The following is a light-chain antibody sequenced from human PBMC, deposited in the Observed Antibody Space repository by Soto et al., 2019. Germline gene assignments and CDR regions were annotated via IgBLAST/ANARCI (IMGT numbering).Light chain of an antibody. CDR3: AAWDDSLNAVV. Sequence: QSVLTQPPSASGTPGQRVTISCSGSSSNIGSNTVNWYQQLPGTAPKLLIYSNNQRPSGVPDRFSGSKSGTSASLAISGLQSEDDADYYCAAWDDSLNAVVFGGGTKLTVL. CDR2: SNN. V-gene: IGLV1-44*01. CDR1: SSNIGSNT. J-gene: IGLJ2*01.